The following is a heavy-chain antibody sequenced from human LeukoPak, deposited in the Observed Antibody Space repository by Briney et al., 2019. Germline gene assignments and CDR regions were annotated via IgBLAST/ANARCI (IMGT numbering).Heavy chain of an antibody. Sequence: SETLSLTCTVSGGSISSSSYYWGWIRQPPGKGLEWIGSIYYSGSTYYNPSLKSRVAISVDTSKNQFSLKLSSVTAADTAVYYCARDWGVSARPGYMDVWGKGTTVTVSS. CDR2: IYYSGST. V-gene: IGHV4-39*07. CDR3: ARDWGVSARPGYMDV. CDR1: GGSISSSSYY. J-gene: IGHJ6*03. D-gene: IGHD6-6*01.